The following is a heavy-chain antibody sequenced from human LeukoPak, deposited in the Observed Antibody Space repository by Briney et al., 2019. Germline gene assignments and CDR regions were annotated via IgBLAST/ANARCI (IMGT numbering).Heavy chain of an antibody. J-gene: IGHJ4*02. CDR1: GYTFTSYG. CDR2: ISAYNGNT. V-gene: IGHV1-18*01. D-gene: IGHD3-22*01. CDR3: ARDLPRPAYYYDSSGQGFDY. Sequence: ASVKVSCKASGYTFTSYGISWVRQAPGQGLGWMGWISAYNGNTNYAQKLQGRVTMTTDTSTSTAYMELRSLRSDDTAVYYCARDLPRPAYYYDSSGQGFDYWGQGTLVTVSS.